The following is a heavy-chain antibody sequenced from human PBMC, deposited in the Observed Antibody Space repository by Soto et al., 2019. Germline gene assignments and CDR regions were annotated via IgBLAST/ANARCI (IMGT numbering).Heavy chain of an antibody. CDR1: GFTFSSYG. J-gene: IGHJ1*01. Sequence: GGSLRLSCAASGFTFSSYGMHWVRQAPGKGLEWVAVIWYDGSNKYYADSVKGRFTISRDNAKNSLYLQMNSLRAEDTAVYYCASKYGDYGRGRDVQHWGQGTLGTVSS. CDR2: IWYDGSNK. D-gene: IGHD4-17*01. V-gene: IGHV3-33*01. CDR3: ASKYGDYGRGRDVQH.